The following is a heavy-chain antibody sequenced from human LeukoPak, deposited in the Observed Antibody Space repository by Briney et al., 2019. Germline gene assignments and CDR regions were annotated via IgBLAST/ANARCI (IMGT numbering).Heavy chain of an antibody. CDR3: ARPDDYGDDVQPNFDY. CDR2: INPNSGGT. J-gene: IGHJ4*02. V-gene: IGHV1-2*02. D-gene: IGHD4-17*01. Sequence: ASVQVSCKASGYTFTRYYMYWVRQAPGQGLEWMGWINPNSGGTNYAQKFQGRGTMTRDTSISTAYMELSRLRADDTAVYDCARPDDYGDDVQPNFDYWGQGTVVTVSA. CDR1: GYTFTRYY.